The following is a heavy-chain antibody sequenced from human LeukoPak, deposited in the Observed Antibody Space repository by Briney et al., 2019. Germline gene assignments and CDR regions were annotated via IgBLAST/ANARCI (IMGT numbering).Heavy chain of an antibody. V-gene: IGHV3-21*01. D-gene: IGHD1-1*01. J-gene: IGHJ3*01. CDR2: ISSSRSYI. CDR3: ARDPGYAAPDV. CDR1: GFTFSSYS. Sequence: GGSLRLSCAASGFTFSSYSMNWVRQAPGKGLEWVSCISSSRSYIYYADSVKGRFNISRDNGKNSVYREMYSRRGEDAALVYCARDPGYAAPDVWGQGTMFTVSS.